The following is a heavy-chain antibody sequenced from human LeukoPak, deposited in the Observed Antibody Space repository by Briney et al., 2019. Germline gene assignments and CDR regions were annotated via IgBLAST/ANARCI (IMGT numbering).Heavy chain of an antibody. CDR1: GGSISSSSYY. Sequence: SETLSLTCTVSGGSISSSSYYWDWIRQPPGKGLEWIGSLYYSGSTYYNPSLKSRVTISVDTSKNQFSLKLSSVTAADTAVYYCARAHYSSGHYSNWGQGTLVTVSS. V-gene: IGHV4-39*07. D-gene: IGHD3-22*01. CDR2: LYYSGST. CDR3: ARAHYSSGHYSN. J-gene: IGHJ4*02.